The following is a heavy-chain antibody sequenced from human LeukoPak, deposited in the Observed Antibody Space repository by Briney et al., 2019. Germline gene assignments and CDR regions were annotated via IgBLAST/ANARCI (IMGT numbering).Heavy chain of an antibody. CDR1: GFTFSSYA. J-gene: IGHJ4*02. V-gene: IGHV3-64D*06. CDR2: ISSNGGST. Sequence: GGPLRLSCSASGFTFSSYALHWVRQAPGKGLEYVSSISSNGGSTYYADSVKGRFTISRDNSKNTLYLHMSSLKPEDTAVFYCVKDRWQSLPYYFDYWGQGTLVTVSS. CDR3: VKDRWQSLPYYFDY. D-gene: IGHD6-13*01.